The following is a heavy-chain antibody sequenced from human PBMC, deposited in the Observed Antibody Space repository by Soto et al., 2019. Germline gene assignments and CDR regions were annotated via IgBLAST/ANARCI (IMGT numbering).Heavy chain of an antibody. CDR3: AKERRYSFDAFDI. D-gene: IGHD5-18*01. V-gene: IGHV3-30*18. J-gene: IGHJ3*02. CDR2: ISYDGSDK. Sequence: PGGSLRLSCAASGFTFSFYGMHWVRQAPGKGLEWVTVISYDGSDKYYADSVKGRFTISRDNSKNTLYLQINSLRAEHMAVYYCAKERRYSFDAFDIWGQGTMVTVSS. CDR1: GFTFSFYG.